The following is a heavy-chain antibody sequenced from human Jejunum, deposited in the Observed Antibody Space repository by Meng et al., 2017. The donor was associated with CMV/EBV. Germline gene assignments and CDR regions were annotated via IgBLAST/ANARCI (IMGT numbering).Heavy chain of an antibody. CDR3: AGVDLPSTFSFSR. CDR1: GFSIPGTA. J-gene: IGHJ4*02. V-gene: IGHV3-23*03. Sequence: AYGFSIPGTAMNWIQKGPGKGLKWVASVYRGETNTYYAGSVEGRFTISRDKYSSTVYLQMKGLRDDDTAVYYCAGVDLPSTFSFSRWGQGARVTVSS. CDR2: VYRGETNT. D-gene: IGHD2/OR15-2a*01.